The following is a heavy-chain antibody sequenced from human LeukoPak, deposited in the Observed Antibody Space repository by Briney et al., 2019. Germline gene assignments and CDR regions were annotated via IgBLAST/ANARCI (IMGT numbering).Heavy chain of an antibody. V-gene: IGHV4-34*01. J-gene: IGHJ4*02. D-gene: IGHD6-13*01. CDR2: INHSGST. CDR1: GGSFSGYY. CDR3: TRVHRGYSSSWPRFDY. Sequence: SETLSLTCAVYGGSFSGYYWSWIRQPPGKGLEWIWEINHSGSTTHNPSLKRRVTTTVDASTKHFSHQQSSVTGAETAVYYCTRVHRGYSSSWPRFDYWGEGTLVTVSS.